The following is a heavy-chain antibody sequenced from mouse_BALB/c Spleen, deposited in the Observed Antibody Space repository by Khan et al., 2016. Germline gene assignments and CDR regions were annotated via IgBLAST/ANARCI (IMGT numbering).Heavy chain of an antibody. CDR2: INTETGEP. Sequence: QIQLVQSGPELKKPGETVKISCRASGYTFTDYSMHWVKQAPGKGLKWMGWINTETGEPTYADDFKGRFAFSLETSASTAYLQINNLKNEDTATYFCARWGYRYDVGAMDYWGQGTSVTVSS. D-gene: IGHD2-14*01. J-gene: IGHJ4*01. CDR3: ARWGYRYDVGAMDY. CDR1: GYTFTDYS. V-gene: IGHV9-2-1*01.